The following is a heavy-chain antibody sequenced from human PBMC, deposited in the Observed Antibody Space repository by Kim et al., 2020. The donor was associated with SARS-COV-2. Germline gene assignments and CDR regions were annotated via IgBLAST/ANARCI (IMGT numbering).Heavy chain of an antibody. CDR3: ARHPYYDFWSGYYPFDY. CDR2: IYYSGST. D-gene: IGHD3-3*01. J-gene: IGHJ4*02. CDR1: GGSISSSSYY. V-gene: IGHV4-39*01. Sequence: SETLSLTSTVSGGSISSSSYYWGWIRQPPGKGLEWIGSIYYSGSTYYNPSLKSRVTISVDTSKNQFSLKLSSVTAADTAVYYCARHPYYDFWSGYYPFDYWGQGTLVTVSS.